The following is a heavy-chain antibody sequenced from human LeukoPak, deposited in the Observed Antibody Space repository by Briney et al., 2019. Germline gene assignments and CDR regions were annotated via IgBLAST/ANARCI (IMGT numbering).Heavy chain of an antibody. CDR1: GFTFSSYG. CDR2: IRDDGINK. J-gene: IGHJ4*02. Sequence: GGSLRLSCAASGFTFSSYGMHWVRQAPGEGLEWVAFIRDDGINKYYADSVQGRFTISRDNSKNTLYLQMNSLRAEDTAVYFCAKVIGIVVATGGYDYWGQGTLVTVSS. D-gene: IGHD6-19*01. CDR3: AKVIGIVVATGGYDY. V-gene: IGHV3-30*02.